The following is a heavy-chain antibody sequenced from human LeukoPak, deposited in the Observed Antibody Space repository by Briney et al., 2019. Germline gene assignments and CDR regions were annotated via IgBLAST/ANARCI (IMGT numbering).Heavy chain of an antibody. J-gene: IGHJ4*02. CDR1: GGTFSSYA. Sequence: SVKVSCKASGGTFSSYAISWVRQAPGQGLEWMGRIIPILGIANYAQKFQGRVTITADKSTSTAYMELSSLRAEDTAVYYCARVRGAVVTASFDYWGQGTLVTVSS. CDR2: IIPILGIA. CDR3: ARVRGAVVTASFDY. V-gene: IGHV1-69*04. D-gene: IGHD6-19*01.